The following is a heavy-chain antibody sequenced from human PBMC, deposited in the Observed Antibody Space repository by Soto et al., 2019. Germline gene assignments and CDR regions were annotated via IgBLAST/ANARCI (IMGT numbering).Heavy chain of an antibody. J-gene: IGHJ4*02. Sequence: GGSLRLSCAASGFTFSNYALTWVRQAPGKGLEWVSGISGRGETTYYADSVKGRFTISRDNFKNTLYLQMNSLRAEDAAIYYCAKGGASDDYKCDYWGQGTRVTVSS. V-gene: IGHV3-23*01. CDR1: GFTFSNYA. D-gene: IGHD3-10*01. CDR3: AKGGASDDYKCDY. CDR2: ISGRGETT.